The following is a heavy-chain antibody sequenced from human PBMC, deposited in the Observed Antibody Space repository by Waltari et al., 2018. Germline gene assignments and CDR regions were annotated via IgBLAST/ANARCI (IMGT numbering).Heavy chain of an antibody. CDR1: GSSLSVFF. J-gene: IGHJ5*02. D-gene: IGHD2-15*01. V-gene: IGHV4-4*07. Sequence: QVHLKASGPALVKPSETLSLTCTVSGSSLSVFFWSWIRQPAGKGLERVGRASASGSTYYNPSLKSRITLATDTSRNQFSLTLTDVTAADTAMYYCVREKGGLGGWFDPWGQGIQVTVSS. CDR3: VREKGGLGGWFDP. CDR2: ASASGST.